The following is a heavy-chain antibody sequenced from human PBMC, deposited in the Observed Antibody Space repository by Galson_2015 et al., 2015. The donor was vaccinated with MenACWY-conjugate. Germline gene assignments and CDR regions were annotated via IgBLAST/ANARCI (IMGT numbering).Heavy chain of an antibody. CDR1: GFTFSSYW. CDR2: IKQDGSEK. J-gene: IGHJ6*02. CDR3: ARERGPDFWSGWGGIYYGMDV. D-gene: IGHD3-3*01. V-gene: IGHV3-7*03. Sequence: SLRLSCAASGFTFSSYWMSWVRQAPGKGLEWVANIKQDGSEKYYVDSVKGRFTISRDNAKNSLYLQMNSLRAEDTAVYYCARERGPDFWSGWGGIYYGMDVWGQGTTVTVSS.